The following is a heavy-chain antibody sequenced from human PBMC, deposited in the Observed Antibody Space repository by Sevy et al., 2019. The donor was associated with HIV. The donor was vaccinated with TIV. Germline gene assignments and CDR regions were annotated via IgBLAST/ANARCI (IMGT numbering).Heavy chain of an antibody. D-gene: IGHD4-17*01. CDR1: GFTFSSYA. Sequence: GGSLRLSCAASGFTFSSYAMHWVRQAPGKGLEWVAVISYDGSNKYYADSVKGRFTISRDNSKNTLYLQMNSLRAEDTAVYYCVRDGHTVTLHSWGQGTLVTVSS. V-gene: IGHV3-30-3*01. J-gene: IGHJ4*02. CDR2: ISYDGSNK. CDR3: VRDGHTVTLHS.